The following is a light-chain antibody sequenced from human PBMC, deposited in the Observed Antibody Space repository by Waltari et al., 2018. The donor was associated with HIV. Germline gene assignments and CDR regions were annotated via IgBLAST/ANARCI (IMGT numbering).Light chain of an antibody. CDR2: DKL. CDR3: HSHAGNLGV. V-gene: IGLV1-40*01. Sequence: QSVLTQPPSVSGAPGQRVTIFCTGSSSNIGAGHAVHWYQLLPGNAPKVVIFDKLDRPARVPARFSGSRSGTSASLAINELRAEDEADYYCHSHAGNLGVFGGGTKVTVL. J-gene: IGLJ3*02. CDR1: SSNIGAGHA.